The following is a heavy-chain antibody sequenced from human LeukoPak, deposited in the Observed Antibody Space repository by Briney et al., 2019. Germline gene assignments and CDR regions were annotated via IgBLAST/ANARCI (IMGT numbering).Heavy chain of an antibody. CDR2: IKTKADGATT. CDR3: ITLRLGC. Sequence: GGSLRLSCAASGFAFTNAWMTWVRQAPGKGLEWIGRIKTKADGATTDYAAPAKGRFTISRDDSKNTLYLQMNSLKTEDTAVYYCITLRLGCWGQGTQVTVSS. J-gene: IGHJ4*02. CDR1: GFAFTNAW. V-gene: IGHV3-15*01.